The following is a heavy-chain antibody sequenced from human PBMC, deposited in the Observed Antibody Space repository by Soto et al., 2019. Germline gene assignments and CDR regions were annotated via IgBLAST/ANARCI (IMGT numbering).Heavy chain of an antibody. J-gene: IGHJ4*03. CDR2: INNDGSGT. CDR3: SSESWRGGY. Sequence: GGSLRLSCAASGFTFSSYWMHWVRQAPGKGLVWVAHINNDGSGTSYADSVKGRFTISRDNAKNTLYLQMNSLRAEDTAVYYCSSESWRGGYWGQGTMVTVSS. V-gene: IGHV3-74*01. CDR1: GFTFSSYW. D-gene: IGHD3-10*01.